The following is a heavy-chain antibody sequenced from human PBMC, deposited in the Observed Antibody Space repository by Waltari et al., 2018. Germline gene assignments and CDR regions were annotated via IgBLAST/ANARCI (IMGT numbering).Heavy chain of an antibody. Sequence: EVQLVESGGGLVKPGGSLRLSCAASGFTFKRFAMNWVRQAPGKCLDWVASIDSPGTYISYTASVKCRFTISRDDAKDSLFLQMSSLRVEDTAMYYCAREWVEGVWGQGTTVTVSS. D-gene: IGHD1-26*01. CDR2: IDSPGTYI. CDR3: AREWVEGV. CDR1: GFTFKRFA. V-gene: IGHV3-21*01. J-gene: IGHJ6*02.